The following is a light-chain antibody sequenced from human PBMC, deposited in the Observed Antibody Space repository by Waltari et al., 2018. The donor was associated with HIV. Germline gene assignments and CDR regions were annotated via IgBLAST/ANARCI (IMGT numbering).Light chain of an antibody. Sequence: SVLTQSPSASGTPGQRVIISCSGSSSNIGSHSVNWYQQLPGTAPKLLSYSNNERPSGVPDRFSGSKSGTSASLAISGLQSEDEADYHCAAWDDSLNGPVFGGGTKLTVL. CDR1: SSNIGSHS. CDR2: SNN. J-gene: IGLJ2*01. CDR3: AAWDDSLNGPV. V-gene: IGLV1-44*01.